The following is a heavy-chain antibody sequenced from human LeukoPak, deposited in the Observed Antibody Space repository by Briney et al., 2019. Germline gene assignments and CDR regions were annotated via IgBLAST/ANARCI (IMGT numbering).Heavy chain of an antibody. CDR3: MAAAGYNYGQC. Sequence: GGSLRLSCAASGFTFSSYWMNWVRQAPGEGLEWVSALYIGGNTYYVDSVRGRFTISRDNSKNTLYLQMNSLRAEDTAIYYCMAAAGYNYGQCWGQGTLVTVSS. CDR2: LYIGGNT. CDR1: GFTFSSYW. J-gene: IGHJ4*02. V-gene: IGHV3-23*05. D-gene: IGHD5-18*01.